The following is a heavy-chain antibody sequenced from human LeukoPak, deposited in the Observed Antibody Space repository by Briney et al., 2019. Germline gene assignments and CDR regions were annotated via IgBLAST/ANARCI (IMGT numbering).Heavy chain of an antibody. V-gene: IGHV3-30*02. CDR3: AKERAQYAYGPYYFDY. J-gene: IGHJ4*02. CDR2: IRYDGSNK. Sequence: GGSLRLSRAASGFTFSNYGMHWVRQAPGKGLEWVAFIRYDGSNKYYVDSMKGRFTISRDNSKSTLYLQMNSLRAEDTAVYYCAKERAQYAYGPYYFDYWGQGTLVTVSS. CDR1: GFTFSNYG. D-gene: IGHD3-10*01.